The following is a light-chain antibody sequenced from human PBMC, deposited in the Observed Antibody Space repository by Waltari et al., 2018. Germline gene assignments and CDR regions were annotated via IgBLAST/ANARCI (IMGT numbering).Light chain of an antibody. J-gene: IGKJ4*01. Sequence: EIVLTQSPATLSLSPGARATLSCRASQSVSSYLAWYQQKPGQAPRLLIYDASNRATGIPARFSGSGSGTDFTLTISSLQPEDVATYYCQKYNSAPLTFGGGTKVEIK. CDR1: QSVSSY. CDR3: QKYNSAPLT. CDR2: DAS. V-gene: IGKV3-11*01.